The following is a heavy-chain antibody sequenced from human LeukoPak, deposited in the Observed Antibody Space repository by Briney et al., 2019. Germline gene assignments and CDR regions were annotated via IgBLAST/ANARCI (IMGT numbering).Heavy chain of an antibody. CDR3: ARSWRVVSSGWYEFDY. V-gene: IGHV1-18*01. D-gene: IGHD6-19*01. CDR2: ISAYNGNT. J-gene: IGHJ4*02. Sequence: ASVKVSCKASGYTFTSYGISWVRQAPGQGLEWMGWISAYNGNTNYAQKLQGRVTMTTDTSTSTAYMELRSLRSDDTAVYYCARSWRVVSSGWYEFDYWGQGTLVTVSS. CDR1: GYTFTSYG.